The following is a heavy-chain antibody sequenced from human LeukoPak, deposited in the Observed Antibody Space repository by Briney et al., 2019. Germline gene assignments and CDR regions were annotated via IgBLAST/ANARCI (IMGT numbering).Heavy chain of an antibody. V-gene: IGHV1-18*04. CDR2: ISAYNGNT. CDR1: GYTFTSYG. CDR3: ARLGYCSSTSCRRFDP. D-gene: IGHD2-2*01. J-gene: IGHJ5*02. Sequence: ASVKVSCKASGYTFTSYGISWVRQAPGQGLEWMGWISAYNGNTNYAQKLQGRVTMTTDTSTSTAYMELRSLRSKDTAVYYCARLGYCSSTSCRRFDPWGQGTLVTVSS.